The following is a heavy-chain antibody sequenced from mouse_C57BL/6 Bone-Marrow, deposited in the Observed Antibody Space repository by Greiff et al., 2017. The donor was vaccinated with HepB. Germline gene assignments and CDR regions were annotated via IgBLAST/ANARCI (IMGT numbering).Heavy chain of an antibody. CDR3: ARSSAWFAY. Sequence: VQLQQSGPELVKPGASVKISCKASGYTFTDYYMNWVKQSHGKSLEWIGDINPNNGGTSYNQKFKGKATLTGDKSSSTAYMELRSLTSEDSAVYYCARSSAWFAYWGQGTLVTVSA. V-gene: IGHV1-26*01. D-gene: IGHD3-1*01. CDR2: INPNNGGT. CDR1: GYTFTDYY. J-gene: IGHJ3*01.